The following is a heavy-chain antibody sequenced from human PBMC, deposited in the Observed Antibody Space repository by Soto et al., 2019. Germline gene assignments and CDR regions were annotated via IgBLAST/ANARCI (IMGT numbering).Heavy chain of an antibody. CDR2: INHRGST. CDR3: ARTDIVTTNWFDP. CDR1: GESFIGYY. D-gene: IGHD5-12*01. Sequence: QVHLQQWGAGLLKPSETLSLTCAVYGESFIGYYWTWIRQPPGKGLEWIGEINHRGSTNYNLSLKSRVTISIDTSMNQFSLKLISVTAADTSVYYCARTDIVTTNWFDPWGQGTLVTVSS. V-gene: IGHV4-34*02. J-gene: IGHJ5*02.